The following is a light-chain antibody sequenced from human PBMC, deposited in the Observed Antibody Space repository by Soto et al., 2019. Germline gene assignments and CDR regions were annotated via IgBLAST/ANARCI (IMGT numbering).Light chain of an antibody. V-gene: IGKV3-20*01. CDR3: RQYGRSLASA. CDR2: GAS. J-gene: IGKJ4*01. Sequence: EIVLAQSPGTLSLSPGERATLSCRASQSVSSNLLAWYQEQPGQAPRLLIYGASTRATGIPDRFSGSGSGTDFTLAISTLEPEDFAVYYCRQYGRSLASAIGGGTKVE. CDR1: QSVSSNL.